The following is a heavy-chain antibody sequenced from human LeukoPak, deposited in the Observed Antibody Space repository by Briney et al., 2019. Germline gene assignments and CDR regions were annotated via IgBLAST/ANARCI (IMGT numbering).Heavy chain of an antibody. V-gene: IGHV4-30-4*01. J-gene: IGHJ6*04. CDR1: GGSISSGDYY. CDR2: IYYSGST. CDR3: AREDIVVVPAAGYGMDV. Sequence: PSETLSLTCTVSGGSISSGDYYWSWIHQPPGKGLEWIGYIYYSGSTYYNPSLKSRVTISVDTSKNQFSLKLSSVTAADTAVYYCAREDIVVVPAAGYGMDVWGKGTTVTVSS. D-gene: IGHD2-2*01.